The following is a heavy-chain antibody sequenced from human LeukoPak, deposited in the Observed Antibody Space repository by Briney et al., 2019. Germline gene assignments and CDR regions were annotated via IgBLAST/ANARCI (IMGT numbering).Heavy chain of an antibody. J-gene: IGHJ4*02. CDR2: IHTSGST. D-gene: IGHD6-6*01. V-gene: IGHV4-4*07. CDR3: ERDPAELGRSFDY. Sequence: SETLSLTCTVSGDSISSYYLSWIRQPAGKGLEWIGRIHTSGSTNHNPSLTSRGTMSVDTSKKQFSMKLTSVNAADTAVYYCERDPAELGRSFDYWGQGAQVTVSS. CDR1: GDSISSYY.